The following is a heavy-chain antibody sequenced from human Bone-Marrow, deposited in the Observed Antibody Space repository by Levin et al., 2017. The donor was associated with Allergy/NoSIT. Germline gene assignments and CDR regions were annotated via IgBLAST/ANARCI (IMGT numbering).Heavy chain of an antibody. D-gene: IGHD1-1*01. V-gene: IGHV3-33*01. J-gene: IGHJ6*02. Sequence: GGSLRLSCAASGFTFRIYGMHWVRQAPGKGLTWVAFIWNDGTNKYYVDSVEGRFTISRDNSRNTVSLQMNSLGAEDAGVYYCARARYNEYRVPYYAMDLWGQGATVTVTS. CDR3: ARARYNEYRVPYYAMDL. CDR2: IWNDGTNK. CDR1: GFTFRIYG.